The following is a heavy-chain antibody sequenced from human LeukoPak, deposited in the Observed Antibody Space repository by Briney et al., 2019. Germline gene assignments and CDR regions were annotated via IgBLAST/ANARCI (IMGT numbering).Heavy chain of an antibody. CDR1: GFTFTTYW. D-gene: IGHD2-21*02. V-gene: IGHV3-7*01. Sequence: GGSLRLSCAASGFTFTTYWMTWVRQAPGKGLEWVANINQDGTEKYYVDSVKGRFTISRDNAKNSLNLQMNSLRAEDTGVYYCARFMVVTAGDCWGQGTLVTVSS. CDR2: INQDGTEK. CDR3: ARFMVVTAGDC. J-gene: IGHJ4*02.